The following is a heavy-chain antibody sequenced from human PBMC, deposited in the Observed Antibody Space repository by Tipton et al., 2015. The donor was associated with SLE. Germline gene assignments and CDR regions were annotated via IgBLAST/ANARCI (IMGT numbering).Heavy chain of an antibody. J-gene: IGHJ4*02. D-gene: IGHD4-17*01. CDR1: GFTFSSYA. Sequence: SLRLSCAASGFTFSSYAMSWVRQVPGKGLDWVSVISSDGGNTYHADSVKGRFTISRDDSQNTLYLQMTIVRVEDTAVYYCAKGFGPVTTALDYWGQGTQVTVSS. CDR3: AKGFGPVTTALDY. CDR2: ISSDGGNT. V-gene: IGHV3-23*01.